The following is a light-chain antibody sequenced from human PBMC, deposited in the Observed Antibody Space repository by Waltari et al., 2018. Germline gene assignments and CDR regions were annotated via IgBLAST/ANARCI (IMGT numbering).Light chain of an antibody. CDR2: RVS. Sequence: DIVMTQTPLSLSVTPGEPASISCRSSQSLLHSNGNTYLYWYLQKQGQPPRLLIYRVSNRFSGGPDRFSGNGSGTDFTLKISRVEAEDFGVYYCMQGLQTPWTFGQGTKVEIK. J-gene: IGKJ1*01. CDR1: QSLLHSNGNTY. V-gene: IGKV2-29*02. CDR3: MQGLQTPWT.